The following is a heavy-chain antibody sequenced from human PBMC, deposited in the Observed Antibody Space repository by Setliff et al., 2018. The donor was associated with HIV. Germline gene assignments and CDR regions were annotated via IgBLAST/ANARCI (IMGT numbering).Heavy chain of an antibody. CDR1: RYKTTAYY. D-gene: IGHD1-26*01. CDR2: INPNINPLRGGGGT. Sequence: GASVKVSCEAARYKTTAYYIHWVRQAPGPGLEWMGRINPNINPLRGGGGTNFAQKFQGRVTMTSDTSINTAYMDLSRLTSDDTAMYYCARGQWEGIHAYFFDVWGHGMLVTVSS. CDR3: ARGQWEGIHAYFFDV. V-gene: IGHV1-2*06. J-gene: IGHJ4*01.